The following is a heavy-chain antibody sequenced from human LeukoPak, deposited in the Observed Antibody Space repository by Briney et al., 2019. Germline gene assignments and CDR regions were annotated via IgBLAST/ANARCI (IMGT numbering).Heavy chain of an antibody. CDR2: INPNSGGT. CDR3: ARDRKNCTNGVCYFHY. Sequence: ASVKVSCKASGYTFTGYYMHWVRQAPGQGLEWMGRINPNSGGTNYAQKFQGRVTMTRDTSISTAYMELSRLRSDDTAVYYCARDRKNCTNGVCYFHYWGQGTLVTVSS. CDR1: GYTFTGYY. V-gene: IGHV1-2*06. D-gene: IGHD2-8*01. J-gene: IGHJ4*02.